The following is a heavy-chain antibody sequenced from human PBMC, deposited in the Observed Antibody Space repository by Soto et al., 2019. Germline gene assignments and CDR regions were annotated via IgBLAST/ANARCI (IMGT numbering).Heavy chain of an antibody. CDR3: ASSYYYDSSGYYDPLSSAPFDY. CDR1: GFTFSSYG. J-gene: IGHJ4*02. CDR2: IWYDGSNK. D-gene: IGHD3-22*01. V-gene: IGHV3-33*01. Sequence: GGSLRLSCAASGFTFSSYGMHWVRQAPGKGLEWVAVIWYDGSNKYYADSVKGRFTISRDNSKNTLYLQMNSLRAEDTAVYYCASSYYYDSSGYYDPLSSAPFDYWGQGTLVTVSS.